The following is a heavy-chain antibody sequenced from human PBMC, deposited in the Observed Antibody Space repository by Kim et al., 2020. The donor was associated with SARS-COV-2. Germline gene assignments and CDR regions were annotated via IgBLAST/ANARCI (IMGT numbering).Heavy chain of an antibody. CDR2: IKSTTDSGTT. Sequence: GGSLRLSCVASGLRFTYAWMGWVRQPPGKGLQWIGRIKSTTDSGTTDYSAPVKGRFTISRDDSKNTLYLQMNSLKTEDTAIYYCVRDWGVAVAGRTSRFDHWGQGALVTVSS. J-gene: IGHJ4*02. D-gene: IGHD6-19*01. CDR1: GLRFTYAW. CDR3: VRDWGVAVAGRTSRFDH. V-gene: IGHV3-15*01.